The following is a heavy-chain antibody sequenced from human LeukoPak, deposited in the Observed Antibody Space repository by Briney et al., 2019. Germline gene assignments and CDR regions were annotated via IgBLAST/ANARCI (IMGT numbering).Heavy chain of an antibody. V-gene: IGHV3-53*01. Sequence: GGSLRLSFAASGFTVSSNYMSWVRQAPGKGLEWVSVIYSGGSTYYADSVKGRFTISRDNSKNTLYLQMNSLRAEDTAVYYCARAGTGDERPGIAAAGPGVLYFDYWGQGTPVTVSS. CDR3: ARAGTGDERPGIAAAGPGVLYFDY. D-gene: IGHD6-13*01. CDR1: GFTVSSNY. J-gene: IGHJ4*02. CDR2: IYSGGST.